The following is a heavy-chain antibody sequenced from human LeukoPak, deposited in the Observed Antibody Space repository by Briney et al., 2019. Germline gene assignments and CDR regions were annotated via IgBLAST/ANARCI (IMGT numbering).Heavy chain of an antibody. D-gene: IGHD3-22*01. CDR1: GFTVSSNY. V-gene: IGHV3-53*01. CDR3: ATYLTDYYDSSGYYSIFDY. Sequence: GGSLRLSCAASGFTVSSNYMSWVRQAPGKGLEWVSVIYSGGSTYYADSVKGRFTISRDNSKNTLYLQMNSLRAEDTAVYYSATYLTDYYDSSGYYSIFDYWGQGTLVTVSS. J-gene: IGHJ4*02. CDR2: IYSGGST.